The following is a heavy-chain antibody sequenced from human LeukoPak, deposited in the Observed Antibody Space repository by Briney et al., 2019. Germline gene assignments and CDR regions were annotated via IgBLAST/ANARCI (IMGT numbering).Heavy chain of an antibody. D-gene: IGHD2-21*02. Sequence: ASVKVSCKASGYTFTSYGISWVRQAPGQGLEWMGWINTNTGNPTYAQGSTGRFVFSLDTSVSTAYLQISSLKAEDTAVYYCARGAGAYCGGDCYSGFDFDYWGQGTLVTVSS. V-gene: IGHV7-4-1*02. CDR3: ARGAGAYCGGDCYSGFDFDY. J-gene: IGHJ4*02. CDR2: INTNTGNP. CDR1: GYTFTSYG.